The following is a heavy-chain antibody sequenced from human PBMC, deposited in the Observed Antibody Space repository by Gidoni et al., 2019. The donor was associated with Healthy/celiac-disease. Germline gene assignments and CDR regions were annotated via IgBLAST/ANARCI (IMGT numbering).Heavy chain of an antibody. CDR1: GYTLTELS. Sequence: QVQLVQSGAEVKKPGASVKVSCKVSGYTLTELSMHWVRQAPGKGLEWMGGFDPEDGETIYAQKFQGRVTMTEDTSTDTAYMELSSLRSEDTAVYYCAIRSESSSSSANYYYYGMDVWGQGTTVTVSS. CDR2: FDPEDGET. CDR3: AIRSESSSSSANYYYYGMDV. D-gene: IGHD6-6*01. J-gene: IGHJ6*02. V-gene: IGHV1-24*01.